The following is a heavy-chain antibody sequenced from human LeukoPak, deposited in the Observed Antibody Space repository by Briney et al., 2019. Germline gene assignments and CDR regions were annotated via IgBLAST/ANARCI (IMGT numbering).Heavy chain of an antibody. Sequence: PSETLSLTCTVSGGSISSSNYYWGWIRQPPGKGLEWIGNIYYSGSTYYNPSLKSRVTMSVDTSKNQFSLRLSSVTAADTAVYYCARSYCSSTSCYAGGYFQHWGQGTLVTVSS. D-gene: IGHD2-2*01. J-gene: IGHJ1*01. V-gene: IGHV4-39*01. CDR2: IYYSGST. CDR3: ARSYCSSTSCYAGGYFQH. CDR1: GGSISSSNYY.